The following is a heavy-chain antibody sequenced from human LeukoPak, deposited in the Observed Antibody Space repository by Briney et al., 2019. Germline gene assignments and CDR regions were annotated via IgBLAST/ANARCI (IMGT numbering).Heavy chain of an antibody. J-gene: IGHJ3*02. V-gene: IGHV4-4*07. D-gene: IGHD3-3*01. CDR2: IYPSGST. CDR1: GGSFSGYY. CDR3: AREVESQGRSLDI. Sequence: KSSETLSLTCAVYGGSFSGYYWSWIRQPAGKGLEWIGRIYPSGSTNYNPSLKSRVTMSVDTSKNQFSLRLSSVTAADTAVYYCAREVESQGRSLDIWGQGTMVTVSS.